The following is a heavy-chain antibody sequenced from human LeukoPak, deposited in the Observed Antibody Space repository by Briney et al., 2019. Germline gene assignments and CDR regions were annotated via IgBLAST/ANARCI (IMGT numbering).Heavy chain of an antibody. Sequence: VGSLRLSCAASLFTFSSYVMSWVPEAPGSWVRHAPGKGVEGVVTITATTRRTYYAASDKCRLSSSRDNYKNTQHLQMNSLRAEDTAVYFYASANGGQLLWFGEFSTTDFDCWGQGTLVTVSS. CDR2: ITATTRRT. V-gene: IGHV3-23*01. CDR1: LFTFSSYV. J-gene: IGHJ4*02. D-gene: IGHD3-10*01. CDR3: ASANGGQLLWFGEFSTTDFDC.